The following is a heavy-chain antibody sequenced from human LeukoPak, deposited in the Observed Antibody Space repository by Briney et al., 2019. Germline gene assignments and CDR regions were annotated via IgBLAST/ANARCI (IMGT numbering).Heavy chain of an antibody. Sequence: GGSQTLFCAVCVITLSNYGMSWVRESRGRGREGVAGISDRGGRTMCGDCVKGRFTISRDNPKNTLSLQMSSLRAEDTAVYICAKRGVLIRVFLVGFHKEAYYFDSWGQGTLVTVSS. J-gene: IGHJ4*02. CDR3: AKRGVLIRVFLVGFHKEAYYFDS. V-gene: IGHV3-23*01. CDR1: VITLSNYG. CDR2: ISDRGGRT. D-gene: IGHD3-10*01.